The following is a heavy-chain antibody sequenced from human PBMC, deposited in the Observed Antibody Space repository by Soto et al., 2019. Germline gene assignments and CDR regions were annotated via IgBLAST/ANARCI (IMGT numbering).Heavy chain of an antibody. D-gene: IGHD3-10*01. CDR3: ARDFRYFPY. CDR1: VGTFSGYF. J-gene: IGHJ4*03. V-gene: IGHV4-34*01. CDR2: IEHNGNN. Sequence: SETLSLTCAVYVGTFSGYFWTWVRQPPGKGLEWIGEIEHNGNNNINPSLKSRVTLPVDNSKNQISLTLTSVTAADTAVYYCARDFRYFPYWGHGTLVTVSS.